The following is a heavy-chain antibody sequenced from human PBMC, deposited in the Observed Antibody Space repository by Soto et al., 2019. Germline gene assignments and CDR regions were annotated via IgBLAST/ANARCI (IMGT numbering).Heavy chain of an antibody. CDR2: ISYDGSNK. J-gene: IGHJ5*02. V-gene: IGHV3-30-3*01. Sequence: QVQLVESGGGVVQPGRSLRLSCAASGFTFSSYAMHWVRQAPGKGLEWVAVISYDGSNKYYADSVKGRFTISRDNSKNTLYLQMNSLRAEDTAVYYCARDPGRWCDPWGQGTLVTVSS. CDR1: GFTFSSYA. D-gene: IGHD1-26*01. CDR3: ARDPGRWCDP.